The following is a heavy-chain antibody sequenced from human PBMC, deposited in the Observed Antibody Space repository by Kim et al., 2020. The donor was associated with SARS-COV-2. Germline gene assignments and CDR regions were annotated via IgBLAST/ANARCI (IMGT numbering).Heavy chain of an antibody. CDR1: GFTFSSYA. CDR2: ISGSGGST. D-gene: IGHD3-10*01. CDR3: AKEITHYGSGSGPIDY. Sequence: GGSLRLSCAASGFTFSSYAMSWVRQAPGKGLEWVSAISGSGGSTYYADSVKGLFTISRDNSKNTLYLQMNSLRAEDTAVYYCAKEITHYGSGSGPIDYWGQGTLVTVSS. V-gene: IGHV3-23*01. J-gene: IGHJ4*02.